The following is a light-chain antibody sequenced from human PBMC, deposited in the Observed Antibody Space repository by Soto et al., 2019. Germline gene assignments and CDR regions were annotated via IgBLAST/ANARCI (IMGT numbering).Light chain of an antibody. J-gene: IGLJ2*01. Sequence: QSVLTQPASVSGSPGQSITISCTGTSNDVGGNIYVSWYQHHPGKAPKLMIYEVSNRPSGVSDRFSGSKSGNTASLTISGLQAEVEADYYCSSYTGSSTVLFGGGTKLTVL. CDR2: EVS. CDR1: SNDVGGNIY. V-gene: IGLV2-14*01. CDR3: SSYTGSSTVL.